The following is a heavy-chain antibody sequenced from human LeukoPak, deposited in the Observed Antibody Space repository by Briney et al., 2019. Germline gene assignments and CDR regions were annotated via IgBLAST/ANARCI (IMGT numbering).Heavy chain of an antibody. J-gene: IGHJ4*02. Sequence: PSETLSLTCTVSGGSISSSSYYWGWIRQPPGKGLEWIGSIYYSGSTYYNPSLKSRVTISVDTSKNQFSLKLSSVTAADTAVYYCAMVRGVISSLDYWGQGTLVAVSS. CDR1: GGSISSSSYY. CDR3: AMVRGVISSLDY. CDR2: IYYSGST. V-gene: IGHV4-39*07. D-gene: IGHD3-10*01.